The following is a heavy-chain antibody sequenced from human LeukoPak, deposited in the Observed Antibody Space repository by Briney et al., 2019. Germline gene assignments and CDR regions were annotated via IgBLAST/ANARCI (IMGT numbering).Heavy chain of an antibody. D-gene: IGHD2/OR15-2a*01. CDR3: ASRTDTSYPFDI. J-gene: IGHJ3*02. V-gene: IGHV3-11*04. CDR2: ISSSGSTI. CDR1: GFTFSDYY. Sequence: GGSLRLSCAASGFTFSDYYMSWIRQAPGKGLEWVSYISSSGSTIYYADSVKGRFTISRDNAKNSLYLQMNSLRAEDTAVYYCASRTDTSYPFDIWGQGTMVTVSS.